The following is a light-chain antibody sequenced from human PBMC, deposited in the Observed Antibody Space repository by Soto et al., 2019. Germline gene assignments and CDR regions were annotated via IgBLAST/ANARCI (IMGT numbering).Light chain of an antibody. CDR1: SSDVGAYNY. CDR3: GTWDNSLSAV. CDR2: DVS. V-gene: IGLV2-8*01. Sequence: QSVLTQPPSASGSPGQSVTISCTGTSSDVGAYNYVSWYQQHPGKAPKLMIYDVSKRPSGVPYRFSGSQSGTSATLGITGLQTGDEADYYCGTWDNSLSAVFGGGTKLTVL. J-gene: IGLJ2*01.